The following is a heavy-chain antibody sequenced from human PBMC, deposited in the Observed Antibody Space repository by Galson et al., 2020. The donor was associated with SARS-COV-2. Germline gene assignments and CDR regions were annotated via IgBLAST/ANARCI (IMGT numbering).Heavy chain of an antibody. Sequence: GGSLRLSCAAFGFTFSSYGMHWVFQAPGKGLEWVAVLWYAGSNKYYADSVKGRFTISRDNSKNTLYLQMNSLRAEDTAVYYCARDYRFRESMPLDGDVWGKGTTVTVTS. CDR3: ARDYRFRESMPLDGDV. CDR2: LWYAGSNK. D-gene: IGHD3-10*01. V-gene: IGHV3-33*01. J-gene: IGHJ6*04. CDR1: GFTFSSYG.